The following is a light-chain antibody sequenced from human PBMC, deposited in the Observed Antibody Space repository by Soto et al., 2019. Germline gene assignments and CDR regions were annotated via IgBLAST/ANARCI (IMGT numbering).Light chain of an antibody. V-gene: IGKV4-1*01. J-gene: IGKJ3*01. CDR2: WAS. CDR3: QQYYSTPFVT. CDR1: QSVLYSSNNKNY. Sequence: DIVMTQSPDSLAVSLGERATINCKSSQSVLYSSNNKNYLAWYQQKPGQPPKLLIYWASTRESGVPDRFSGSGSGTDFTLTISSLQAEDVAVYYCQQYYSTPFVTFGPGTKLDIK.